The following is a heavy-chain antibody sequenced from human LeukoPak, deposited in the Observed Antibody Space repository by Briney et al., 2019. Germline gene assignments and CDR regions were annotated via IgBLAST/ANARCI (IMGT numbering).Heavy chain of an antibody. D-gene: IGHD2-8*01. J-gene: IGHJ4*02. V-gene: IGHV3-49*03. Sequence: GGSLRLSCTASGFTFGDYAMSWFRQAPGKGLEWVGFIRSKTYGETTEYAASVQGRFTISRDDSKSIAYLETNSLKTEDTAVYYCTRGNGVCFYWGQGTLVTVSS. CDR2: IRSKTYGETT. CDR1: GFTFGDYA. CDR3: TRGNGVCFY.